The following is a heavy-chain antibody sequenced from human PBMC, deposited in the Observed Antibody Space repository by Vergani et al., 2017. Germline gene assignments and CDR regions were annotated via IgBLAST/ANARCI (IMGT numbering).Heavy chain of an antibody. V-gene: IGHV4-38-2*01. CDR1: GYSISSVLY. J-gene: IGHJ4*02. D-gene: IGHD2-21*01. Sequence: QVQLEESGPGLVKPSETLSLTCAVSGYSISSVLYWGWVRQHPGKGLEWIGIISHTGTTSYSASFKSRVTISLDTSKNQFSLHLPSVTAADMTFYYFSILLTGGVDYWGQGILVTVSS. CDR2: ISHTGTT. CDR3: SILLTGGVDY.